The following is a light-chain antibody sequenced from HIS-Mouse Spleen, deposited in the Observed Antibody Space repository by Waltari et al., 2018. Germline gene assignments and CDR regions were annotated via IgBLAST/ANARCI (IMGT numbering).Light chain of an antibody. CDR3: NSRDSSGNHVV. Sequence: SSELTQDPAVSVALGQTVRITCQGDSLRSYYASWYQQKPGQAPVLVIYGKNHRPSGIPDRFSGYSSGNTASLTITGAQAEDEADYYCNSRDSSGNHVVFGGGTKLTVL. CDR2: GKN. CDR1: SLRSYY. J-gene: IGLJ2*01. V-gene: IGLV3-19*01.